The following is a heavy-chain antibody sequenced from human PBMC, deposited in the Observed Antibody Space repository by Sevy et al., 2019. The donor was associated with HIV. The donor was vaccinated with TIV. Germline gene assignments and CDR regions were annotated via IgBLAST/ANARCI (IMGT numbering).Heavy chain of an antibody. V-gene: IGHV3-21*03. Sequence: GGSLRLSCAASEFTFSYYTTNWVRQAPGKGLEWVSSISSGSSYIFYADSMKGRFTVSRDNAKNSLFLQMNSLRDEDTALYYCARSTDYYDNSGYDSWGRGILVTVS. CDR2: ISSGSSYI. J-gene: IGHJ4*02. CDR3: ARSTDYYDNSGYDS. CDR1: EFTFSYYT. D-gene: IGHD3-22*01.